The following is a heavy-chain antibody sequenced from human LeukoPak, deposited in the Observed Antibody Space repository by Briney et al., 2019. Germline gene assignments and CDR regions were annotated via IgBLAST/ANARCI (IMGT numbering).Heavy chain of an antibody. V-gene: IGHV3-30*18. J-gene: IGHJ4*02. CDR3: AKAFRPYDFWSGYSH. Sequence: PGGSLRLSCAASGFTFSSYGMHWVRQAPGKGLEWVAVISYDGSNKYYADSVKGRFTISRDNSKNTLYLQMNSLRAEDTAVYYCAKAFRPYDFWSGYSHWGQGTLVTVSS. CDR2: ISYDGSNK. D-gene: IGHD3-3*01. CDR1: GFTFSSYG.